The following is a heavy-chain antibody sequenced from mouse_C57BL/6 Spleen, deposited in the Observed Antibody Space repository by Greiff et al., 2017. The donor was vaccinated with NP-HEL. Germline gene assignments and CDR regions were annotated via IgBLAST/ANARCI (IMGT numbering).Heavy chain of an antibody. V-gene: IGHV1-53*01. CDR1: GYTFTSYW. Sequence: VQLQQPGTELVKPGASVKLSCKASGYTFTSYWMHWVKQRPGQGLEWIGNINPSNGGTNYNEKFKSKATLTVDKSSSTAYMQLSSLTSEDSAVYYCARVGYDYLYAMDYWGQGTSVTVSS. CDR3: ARVGYDYLYAMDY. D-gene: IGHD2-4*01. CDR2: INPSNGGT. J-gene: IGHJ4*01.